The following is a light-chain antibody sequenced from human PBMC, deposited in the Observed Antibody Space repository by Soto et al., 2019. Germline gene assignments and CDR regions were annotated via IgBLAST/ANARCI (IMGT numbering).Light chain of an antibody. CDR1: QSVLYSSNNKNY. Sequence: DIVMTQSPDSLAVSLGERATINCKSSQSVLYSSNNKNYLAWYQQKPGQPPKLLISWASTRESVVPDRFSGSGSGTDFTLTISSLQAEDVAVYYCQQYYTTPRTFGQGNKVELK. CDR3: QQYYTTPRT. CDR2: WAS. J-gene: IGKJ1*01. V-gene: IGKV4-1*01.